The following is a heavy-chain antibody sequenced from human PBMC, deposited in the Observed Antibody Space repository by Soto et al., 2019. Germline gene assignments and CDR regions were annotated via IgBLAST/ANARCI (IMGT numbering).Heavy chain of an antibody. CDR2: IIPILGIA. CDR1: GGTFSSYT. Sequence: QVQLVQSGAEVKKPGSSVKVSCKASGGTFSSYTISWVRQAPGQGLEWMGRIIPILGIANYAQKFQGRVTITADKXXSTAYMELSSLRSEDTAVYYCARDGACGGDCYSDYWGQGTLVTVSS. V-gene: IGHV1-69*08. D-gene: IGHD2-21*02. CDR3: ARDGACGGDCYSDY. J-gene: IGHJ4*02.